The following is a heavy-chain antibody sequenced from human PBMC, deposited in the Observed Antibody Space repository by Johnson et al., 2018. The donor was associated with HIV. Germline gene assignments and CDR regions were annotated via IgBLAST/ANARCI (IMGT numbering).Heavy chain of an antibody. D-gene: IGHD3-9*01. CDR2: ISKDGANN. Sequence: QVQPVESGGGVVQPGRSLRLSCSASGFSFNDYAMHWVRQAPGKGLEWVTIISKDGANNYHAASVKGRFTISRDNSKNTLYLQMNSLRAEDTAVYYCARGYILTGYSGVFDMWGQGTMVTVSS. CDR3: ARGYILTGYSGVFDM. V-gene: IGHV3-30*14. J-gene: IGHJ3*02. CDR1: GFSFNDYA.